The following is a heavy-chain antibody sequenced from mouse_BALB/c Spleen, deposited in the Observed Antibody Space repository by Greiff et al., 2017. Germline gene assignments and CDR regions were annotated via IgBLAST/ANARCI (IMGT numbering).Heavy chain of an antibody. Sequence: VQLQQSGPELVKPGASVKMSCKASGYTFTSYYIHWVKQRPGQGLEWIGWIYPGDGSTKYNEKFKGKTTLTADKSSSTAYMLLSSLTSEDSAIYFCATYYYGSRGWYFDVWGAGTTVTVSS. CDR3: ATYYYGSRGWYFDV. D-gene: IGHD1-1*01. CDR1: GYTFTSYY. J-gene: IGHJ1*01. V-gene: IGHV1S56*01. CDR2: IYPGDGST.